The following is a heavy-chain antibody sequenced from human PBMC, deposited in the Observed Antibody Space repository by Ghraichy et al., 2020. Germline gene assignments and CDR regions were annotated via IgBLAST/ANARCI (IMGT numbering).Heavy chain of an antibody. CDR2: ISSSSSYI. V-gene: IGHV3-21*01. Sequence: GESLNISCPASGFTFSSYTMNWVRQAPGKGLEWVSSISSSSSYIYYADSVKGRFTISRDNAKNSLYLQMNSLRAEDTAVYYCARYDEGGIVGAGGFDYGGQRTLVTVS. CDR3: ARYDEGGIVGAGGFDY. CDR1: GFTFSSYT. J-gene: IGHJ4*02. D-gene: IGHD1-26*01.